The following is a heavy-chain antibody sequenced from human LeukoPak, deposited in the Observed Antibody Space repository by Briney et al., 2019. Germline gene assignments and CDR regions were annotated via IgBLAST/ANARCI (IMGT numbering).Heavy chain of an antibody. Sequence: GGSLRLSCAASGFTFSSYSMNWVRRAPGKGLEWVSIISGSDTSTYYADSVKGRFTISRDNSKNTLYLQMNSLRAEDTALYYCAKNWNAIMTDWGQGTLVTVSS. D-gene: IGHD1-1*01. V-gene: IGHV3-23*01. J-gene: IGHJ4*02. CDR3: AKNWNAIMTD. CDR1: GFTFSSYS. CDR2: ISGSDTST.